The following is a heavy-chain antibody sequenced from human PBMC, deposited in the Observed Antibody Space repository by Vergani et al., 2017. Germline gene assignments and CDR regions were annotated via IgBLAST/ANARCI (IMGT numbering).Heavy chain of an antibody. CDR1: GGPISSYY. CDR3: GSDGGWGGFDY. J-gene: IGHJ4*02. V-gene: IGHV4-59*13. CDR2: INYSGST. Sequence: QVQLQESGPGLVKPSETLSLTCPVSGGPISSYYWSWIRQPPGKGLEWIGYINYSGSTNYNPSLKSRVTISVDTTKNQFPLKLSSVTAAGTAGYYCGSDGGWGGFDYWGQGTLVTVSS. D-gene: IGHD3-16*01.